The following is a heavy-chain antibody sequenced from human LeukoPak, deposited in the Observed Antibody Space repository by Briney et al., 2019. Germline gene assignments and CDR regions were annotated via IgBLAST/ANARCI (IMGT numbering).Heavy chain of an antibody. J-gene: IGHJ4*02. V-gene: IGHV1-46*01. Sequence: ASVKVSCKASGYTLTSYYIHWVRQAPGQGLEWMGIINPSGGTTSCAQNFQGRLTMTWDTSTSTVYMEVSSLTSDDSAVYYCARAPRDKHFDYWGQGTLVTVSS. D-gene: IGHD3-10*01. CDR1: GYTLTSYY. CDR2: INPSGGTT. CDR3: ARAPRDKHFDY.